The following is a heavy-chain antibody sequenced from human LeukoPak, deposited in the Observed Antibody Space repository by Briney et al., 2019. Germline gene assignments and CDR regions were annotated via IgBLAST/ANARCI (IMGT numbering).Heavy chain of an antibody. CDR2: INHSGST. V-gene: IGHV4-34*01. CDR1: GGSFSGYY. J-gene: IGHJ4*02. Sequence: PSETLSLTCAVYGGSFSGYYWSWIRQPPGKGLEWIGEINHSGSTNYNPSLKSRGTISVDTSKNQFSLKLSSVTAADTAVYYCARGVVGATDYFDYWGQGTLVTVSS. CDR3: ARGVVGATDYFDY. D-gene: IGHD1-26*01.